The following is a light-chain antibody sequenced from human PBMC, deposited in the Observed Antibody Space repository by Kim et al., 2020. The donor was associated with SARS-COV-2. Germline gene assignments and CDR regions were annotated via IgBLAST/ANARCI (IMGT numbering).Light chain of an antibody. CDR2: TNN. CDR1: STNIGSDT. CDR3: AAWDDSLNGPV. Sequence: GQRVTISCSGSSTNIGSDTVDWYQHLPGAAPQLLIYTNNQRPSGVPDRFSASKSGTSASLAISGLQSEDEADYYCAAWDDSLNGPVFGGGTQLTVL. V-gene: IGLV1-44*01. J-gene: IGLJ3*02.